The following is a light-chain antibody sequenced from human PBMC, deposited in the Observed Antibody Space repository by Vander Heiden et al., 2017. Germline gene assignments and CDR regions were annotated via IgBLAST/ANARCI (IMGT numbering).Light chain of an antibody. CDR1: QGISSY. J-gene: IGKJ2*01. CDR3: QQYYSYPYT. V-gene: IGKV1-8*01. CDR2: AAS. Sequence: PSSFAASTGDRVTITCRASQGISSYLAWCQQKPGKAPKLLIYAASTLQSGVPSRFSGSGSGTDFTLTISCLQSEDFATYYCQQYYSYPYTFGQGTKLEIK.